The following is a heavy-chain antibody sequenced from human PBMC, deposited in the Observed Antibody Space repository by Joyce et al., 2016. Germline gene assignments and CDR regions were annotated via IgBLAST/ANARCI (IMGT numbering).Heavy chain of an antibody. V-gene: IGHV3-74*01. J-gene: IGHJ3*01. CDR3: VKRNNFDF. CDR1: GFPFSGYW. D-gene: IGHD1-1*01. CDR2: MRADWSNI. Sequence: EVQLVESGGGLVQPGGSLRLSCAASGFPFSGYWMNWVRQVQGMGLVGVAVMRADWSNIQYVDSVKCRFTITRDNAKNTVFLQMDSLRAEDTAIYYCVKRNNFDFWGQGTVVTVSS.